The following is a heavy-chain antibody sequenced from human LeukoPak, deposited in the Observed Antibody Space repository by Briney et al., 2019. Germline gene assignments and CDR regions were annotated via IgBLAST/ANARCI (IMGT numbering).Heavy chain of an antibody. Sequence: PGGSLRLSCAASGFTFSSYAMHCVPHAPDKGLECVAVISYDGSNKYYADSVTGRFTSSRDNSKLTLYLQMNSLTAEDTDVYYCAKLPVVLPAPGCCFDYWGQRTLGTVSS. CDR1: GFTFSSYA. D-gene: IGHD2-21*02. V-gene: IGHV3-30-3*02. J-gene: IGHJ4*02. CDR3: AKLPVVLPAPGCCFDY. CDR2: ISYDGSNK.